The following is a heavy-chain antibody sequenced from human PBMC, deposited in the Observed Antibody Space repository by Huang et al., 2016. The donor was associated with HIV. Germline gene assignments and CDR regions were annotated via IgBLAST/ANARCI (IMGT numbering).Heavy chain of an antibody. CDR3: ASRRTAPESYYMDV. CDR2: ICTDDSET. V-gene: IGHV5-51*03. Sequence: EVQLVQSGGEVKKPGESLKISCQASGFTFNIFWIGWGRQMPGKGLEWMGTICTDDSETKYRPSFQGRVIISADKSTGTAYLQWNKLRASDSALYYCASRRTAPESYYMDVWGKGTTVTVSS. D-gene: IGHD2-21*02. CDR1: GFTFNIFW. J-gene: IGHJ6*03.